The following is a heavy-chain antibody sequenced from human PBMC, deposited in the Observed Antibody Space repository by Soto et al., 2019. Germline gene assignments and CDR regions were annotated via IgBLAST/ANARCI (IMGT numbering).Heavy chain of an antibody. J-gene: IGHJ4*02. Sequence: QVQLVESGGGVVQPGRSLRLSCAASGFTFSSYGMHWVRQAPGKGLEWVAVISYDGSNKYYADSVKGRFTISRDNSKNTLYLQMNSLRAEDTAVYYCARSGPHPGKHWGQGTLVTVSS. CDR2: ISYDGSNK. CDR3: ARSGPHPGKH. CDR1: GFTFSSYG. V-gene: IGHV3-30*03. D-gene: IGHD3-10*01.